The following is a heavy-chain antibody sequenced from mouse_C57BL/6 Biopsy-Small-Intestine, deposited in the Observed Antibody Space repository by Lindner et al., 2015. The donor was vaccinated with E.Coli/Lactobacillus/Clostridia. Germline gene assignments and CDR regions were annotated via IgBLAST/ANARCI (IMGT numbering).Heavy chain of an antibody. D-gene: IGHD2-3*01. CDR2: ISSGSSTI. CDR1: GFTFSDYG. Sequence: VQLQESGGGLVKPGGSLKLSCAASGFTFSDYGMHWVRQAPEKGLEWVAYISSGSSTIYYADTVKGRFTISRDNAKNTLFLQMTSLRSEDTAMYYCARDGYYGYFDVWGTGTTATVSS. J-gene: IGHJ1*03. V-gene: IGHV5-17*01. CDR3: ARDGYYGYFDV.